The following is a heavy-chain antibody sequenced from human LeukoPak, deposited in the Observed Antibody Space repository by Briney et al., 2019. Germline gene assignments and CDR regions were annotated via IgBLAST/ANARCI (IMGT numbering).Heavy chain of an antibody. D-gene: IGHD5-24*01. CDR3: ARVEAATKNPRFDS. CDR2: IYYVGST. Sequence: SETLSLTCNVSGDSISSGSYYWDWIRQPPGKGLEGFGNIYYVGSTYYNPSLRSRVTISVDTSKNQFSLKLNSLTAADRAVYYCARVEAATKNPRFDSSGQGTLVTVSS. CDR1: GDSISSGSYY. J-gene: IGHJ4*02. V-gene: IGHV4-39*07.